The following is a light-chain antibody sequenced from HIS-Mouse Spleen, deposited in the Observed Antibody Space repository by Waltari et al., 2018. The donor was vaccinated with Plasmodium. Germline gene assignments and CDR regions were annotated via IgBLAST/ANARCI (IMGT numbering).Light chain of an antibody. CDR3: QQYNNWPPYT. J-gene: IGKJ2*01. Sequence: EIVMTQSPATLSVSPGARATLSCRASQSVSSNLAWYQQKPGKAPRLLIYGASTRATGIPARFSGSGSGTEFTLTISSLQSEDFAVYYCQQYNNWPPYTFGQGTKLEIK. CDR2: GAS. V-gene: IGKV3-15*01. CDR1: QSVSSN.